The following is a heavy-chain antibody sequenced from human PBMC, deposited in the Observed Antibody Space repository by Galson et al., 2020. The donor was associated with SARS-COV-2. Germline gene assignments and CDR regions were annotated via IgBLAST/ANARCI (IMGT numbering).Heavy chain of an antibody. Sequence: SGPTLVKPTQTLTLTCTFSGFSLSTSGMRVSWIRQPPGKALEWLARIDWDDDKFYSTSLKTRLTISKDTSKNQVVLTMTNMDPVDTATYYCAREYYDILTGYYIAVDYWGQGTLVTVSS. D-gene: IGHD3-9*01. CDR3: AREYYDILTGYYIAVDY. J-gene: IGHJ4*02. CDR1: GFSLSTSGMR. V-gene: IGHV2-70*04. CDR2: IDWDDDK.